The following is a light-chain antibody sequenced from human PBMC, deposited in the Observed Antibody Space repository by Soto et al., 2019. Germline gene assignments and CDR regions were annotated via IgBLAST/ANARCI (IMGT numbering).Light chain of an antibody. CDR1: QSVSSN. Sequence: DIVMTQSPAPLSVSPGERANLSCRASQSVSSNLAWYQQKPGQAPRLLIYGASTRATGIPARFSGSGSGTEFTLTISSLQSEDFAVYYCQQYNNWPRTFGQGTKV. CDR2: GAS. J-gene: IGKJ1*01. CDR3: QQYNNWPRT. V-gene: IGKV3-15*01.